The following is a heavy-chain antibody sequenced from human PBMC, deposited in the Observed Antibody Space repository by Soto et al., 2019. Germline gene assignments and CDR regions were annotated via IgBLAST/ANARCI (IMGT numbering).Heavy chain of an antibody. Sequence: PSETLSLTCTVSGGSISSYYWSWIRQPPGKGLEWIGYIYYSGSTNYNPSLKSRVTISVDTSKNQFSLKLSSVTAADTAVYYCARRPLYDSSGYYLDYWGQGTLVTVSS. J-gene: IGHJ4*02. CDR2: IYYSGST. CDR1: GGSISSYY. D-gene: IGHD3-22*01. V-gene: IGHV4-59*08. CDR3: ARRPLYDSSGYYLDY.